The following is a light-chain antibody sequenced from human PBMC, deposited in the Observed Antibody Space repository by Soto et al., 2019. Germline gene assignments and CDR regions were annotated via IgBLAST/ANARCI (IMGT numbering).Light chain of an antibody. V-gene: IGLV1-51*01. J-gene: IGLJ1*01. CDR3: GSWDSSLSAYV. CDR2: DDN. Sequence: QSVLTQPASVSGSPGQSITISCSGSSSNIGGNSVSWYQQLPGTAPKLLIYDDNKRPSGIPDRFSGSKSGTSATLAITGFQTGDEADYYCGSWDSSLSAYVFGTGTKVTVL. CDR1: SSNIGGNS.